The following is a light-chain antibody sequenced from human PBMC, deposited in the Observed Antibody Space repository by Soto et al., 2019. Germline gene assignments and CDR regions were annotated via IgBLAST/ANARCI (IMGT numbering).Light chain of an antibody. V-gene: IGKV1-9*01. J-gene: IGKJ1*01. CDR3: QQYRT. CDR2: AAS. Sequence: IQLTQSPSSLSASVGDRVTITRRASQGISNFLAWYQQMPGNAPKLLIYAASTLESGVPSRFSGSGSGTEFTLTISSLQPEDFATYYCQQYRTFGQGTKVDIK. CDR1: QGISNF.